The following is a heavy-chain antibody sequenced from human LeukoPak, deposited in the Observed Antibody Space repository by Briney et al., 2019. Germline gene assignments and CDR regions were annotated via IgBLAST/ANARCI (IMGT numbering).Heavy chain of an antibody. D-gene: IGHD3-10*01. CDR3: AKDSRKELLWFGEGSDY. CDR2: ISSSSSYT. Sequence: PGGSLRLSCAASGFTFSDYYMSWIRQAPGKGLEWVSYISSSSSYTNYADSVKGRFTISRDNAKNTLYLQMNSLRAEDTAVYYCAKDSRKELLWFGEGSDYWGQGTLVTVSS. CDR1: GFTFSDYY. V-gene: IGHV3-11*06. J-gene: IGHJ4*02.